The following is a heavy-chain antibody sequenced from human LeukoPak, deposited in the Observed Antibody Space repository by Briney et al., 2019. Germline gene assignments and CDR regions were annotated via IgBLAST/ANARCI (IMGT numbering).Heavy chain of an antibody. CDR2: INTNTGNP. V-gene: IGHV7-4-1*02. J-gene: IGHJ4*02. D-gene: IGHD3-22*01. Sequence: ASVKVSCKASGYTFTRFEMNWVRQAPGQGLEWMGWINTNTGNPTYAQDFTGRFVFSLDTSVSTAYLQISSLKAEDTAVYYCARATRYYDSSGYYGLDYWGQGTLVTVSS. CDR1: GYTFTRFE. CDR3: ARATRYYDSSGYYGLDY.